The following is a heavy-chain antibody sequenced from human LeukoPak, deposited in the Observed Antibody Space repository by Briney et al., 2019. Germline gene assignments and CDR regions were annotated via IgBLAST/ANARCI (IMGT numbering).Heavy chain of an antibody. V-gene: IGHV1-2*02. J-gene: IGHJ5*02. Sequence: EASVKVSCKASGYTFTGYYMHWVRQAPGQGLEWMGWINPNSGGTNYAQKFQGRVTMTRDTSISTAYMELSRLRSDDTAVYYCATGLYCSGGSCYGGHWFDPWGQGTLVTVSS. CDR1: GYTFTGYY. CDR3: ATGLYCSGGSCYGGHWFDP. CDR2: INPNSGGT. D-gene: IGHD2-15*01.